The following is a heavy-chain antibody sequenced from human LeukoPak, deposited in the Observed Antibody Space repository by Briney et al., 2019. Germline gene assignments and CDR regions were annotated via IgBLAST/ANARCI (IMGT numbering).Heavy chain of an antibody. CDR3: ARRSSAGIAAAGYFDY. V-gene: IGHV3-23*01. D-gene: IGHD6-13*01. Sequence: GGSLRLSCAASGFTFSFHAMSWVRQAPGKGLEWVSAISGSAGSTYSADSVKGRFTISRDNSKNTLYLQMNSLRAEDTAIYYCARRSSAGIAAAGYFDYWGQGTLVTVSS. CDR2: ISGSAGST. CDR1: GFTFSFHA. J-gene: IGHJ4*02.